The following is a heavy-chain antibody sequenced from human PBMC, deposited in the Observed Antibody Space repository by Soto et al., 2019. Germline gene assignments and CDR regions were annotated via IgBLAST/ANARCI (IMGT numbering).Heavy chain of an antibody. CDR3: ARLGSSGWYQGSYFVS. D-gene: IGHD6-19*01. J-gene: IGHJ4*02. CDR2: IPFSGST. Sequence: QLQLQESGPGLVKPSETLSLTCTVSGGSISRNNHYWGWIRQSPGKGLEWIGSIPFSGSTNYNPSLKSRVRISMAASMNQFSLRMSSVTAADTALFFCARLGSSGWYQGSYFVSWGQGLLVTVSS. V-gene: IGHV4-39*01. CDR1: GGSISRNNHY.